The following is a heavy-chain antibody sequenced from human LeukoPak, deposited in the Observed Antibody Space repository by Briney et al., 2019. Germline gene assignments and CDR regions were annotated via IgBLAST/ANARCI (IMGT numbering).Heavy chain of an antibody. D-gene: IGHD3-3*01. CDR3: ARTGSAWYYDFWSGPNWFDP. Sequence: TSETLSLTCTVSGGSISSYYWSWIRQPPGKGREWIGYIYYSGSTNYNPSLKSRVTISVDTSKNQFSLKLSSVTAADTAVYYCARTGSAWYYDFWSGPNWFDPWGQGTLVTVSS. V-gene: IGHV4-59*01. J-gene: IGHJ5*02. CDR1: GGSISSYY. CDR2: IYYSGST.